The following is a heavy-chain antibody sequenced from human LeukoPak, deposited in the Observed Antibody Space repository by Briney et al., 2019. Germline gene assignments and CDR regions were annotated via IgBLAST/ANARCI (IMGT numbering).Heavy chain of an antibody. J-gene: IGHJ4*02. CDR1: GYRVTSYG. V-gene: IGHV1-18*01. CDR2: TSAYNGNT. Sequence: GASVKVSCKASGYRVTSYGISWVRQAPGQGLEWMGWTSAYNGNTNYAQKFQGRVTMTIDTSTSTAYMDLRSLRSDDTAVYYCARVDGCAPEFFDYWGQGTLVTVSS. CDR3: ARVDGCAPEFFDY. D-gene: IGHD5-24*01.